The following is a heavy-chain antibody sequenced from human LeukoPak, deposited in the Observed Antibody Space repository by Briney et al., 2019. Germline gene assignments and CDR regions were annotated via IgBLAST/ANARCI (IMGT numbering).Heavy chain of an antibody. V-gene: IGHV1-46*01. D-gene: IGHD2-2*01. Sequence: ASVKVSCKASGYTFTYHYIHLVRQAPGQGLEWMGIINPSGGSTSYAQKFQGRVTMTRDTSTSTVYMELSSLRSEDTAVYYCAREGYQLLVNNFDYWGQGTLVTVSS. CDR2: INPSGGST. J-gene: IGHJ4*02. CDR1: GYTFTYHY. CDR3: AREGYQLLVNNFDY.